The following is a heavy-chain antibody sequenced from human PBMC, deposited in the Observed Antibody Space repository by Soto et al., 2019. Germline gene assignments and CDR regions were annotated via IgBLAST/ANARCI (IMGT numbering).Heavy chain of an antibody. V-gene: IGHV4-30-4*01. J-gene: IGHJ6*01. CDR2: IYYSGST. D-gene: IGHD3-3*01. CDR1: GGSISSGDYY. Sequence: KASETLSLTCTVSGGSISSGDYYWSWIRQPPGKGLEWIGYIYYSGSTYYNPSLKSRVTISVDTSKNQFSLKLSSVTAADTAVYYCARNKYYDFWSGYPPDRLYYYGLGVWRERPTVT. CDR3: ARNKYYDFWSGYPPDRLYYYGLGV.